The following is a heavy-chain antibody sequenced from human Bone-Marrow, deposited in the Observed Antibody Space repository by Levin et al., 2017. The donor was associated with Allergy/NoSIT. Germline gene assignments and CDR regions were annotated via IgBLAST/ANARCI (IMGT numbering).Heavy chain of an antibody. Sequence: QAGGSLRLSCVASGFTFDDFGMHWVRQAPGKGLEWVSGISWDSGRKDYADSVRGRFTISRDNAAKSVYLQMNSLRAEDTALYFCAKDSNHRPPYFGMDVWGQGTTVSVSS. V-gene: IGHV3-9*01. D-gene: IGHD2-21*01. CDR3: AKDSNHRPPYFGMDV. CDR1: GFTFDDFG. CDR2: ISWDSGRK. J-gene: IGHJ6*02.